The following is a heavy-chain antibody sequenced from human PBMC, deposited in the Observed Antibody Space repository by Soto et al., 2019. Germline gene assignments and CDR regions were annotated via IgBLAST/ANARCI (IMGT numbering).Heavy chain of an antibody. J-gene: IGHJ3*02. CDR3: ARDLSGRGYYYDSSGAFDI. CDR2: IYSSGST. V-gene: IGHV4-61*01. CDR1: GGSVSSGSYY. D-gene: IGHD3-22*01. Sequence: SETLSLTCTVSGGSVSSGSYYWSWIRQPPGKGLEWIGYIYSSGSTNYNPSLKSRVTISVDTSKNQFSLKLSSVTAADTAVYYCARDLSGRGYYYDSSGAFDIWGQGTMVTVSS.